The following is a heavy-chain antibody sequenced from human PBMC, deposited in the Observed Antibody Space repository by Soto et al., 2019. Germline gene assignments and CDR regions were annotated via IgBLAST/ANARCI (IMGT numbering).Heavy chain of an antibody. J-gene: IGHJ4*02. CDR1: GYTFTSYG. CDR2: ISAYNGNT. V-gene: IGHV1-18*01. Sequence: ASVKVSCKASGYTFTSYGISWVRQAPGQGLEWMGWISAYNGNTNYAQKLQGRVTMTTDTSTSTVYMELRSLRSDDTAVYYCARDFRPYSSGWYSGYWGQGTLVTVSS. CDR3: ARDFRPYSSGWYSGY. D-gene: IGHD6-19*01.